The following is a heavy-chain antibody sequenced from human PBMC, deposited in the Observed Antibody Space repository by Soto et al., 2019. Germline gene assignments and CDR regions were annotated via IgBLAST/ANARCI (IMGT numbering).Heavy chain of an antibody. CDR1: GFTFSSYS. J-gene: IGHJ2*01. V-gene: IGHV3-21*01. Sequence: GGSLRLSCAASGFTFSSYSMNWVRQAPGKGLEWVSSISSSSSYIYYADSVKGRFTISRDNAKNSLYLQMNRLRAEDTAVYYCASAQIFERERKLGIREPPHWYFDLWGRGTLVTVSS. CDR2: ISSSSSYI. D-gene: IGHD7-27*01. CDR3: ASAQIFERERKLGIREPPHWYFDL.